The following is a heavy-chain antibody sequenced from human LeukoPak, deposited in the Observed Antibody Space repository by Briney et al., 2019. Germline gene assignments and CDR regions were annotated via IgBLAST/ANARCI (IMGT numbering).Heavy chain of an antibody. Sequence: GSLRLSCAASGFTFNSAWMNWVRQAPGKGLEWVGRIKSKTDDGTTDYATPVKGRFTISRDDSKKTVYLQMDSLKTEDTAVYFCTTEYFGGFEYWGQGTLVTVSS. J-gene: IGHJ4*02. CDR2: IKSKTDDGTT. CDR3: TTEYFGGFEY. V-gene: IGHV3-15*01. CDR1: GFTFNSAW. D-gene: IGHD3-16*01.